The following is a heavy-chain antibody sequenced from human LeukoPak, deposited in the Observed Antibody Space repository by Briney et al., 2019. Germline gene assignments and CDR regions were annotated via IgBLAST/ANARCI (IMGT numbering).Heavy chain of an antibody. CDR3: VKAPTDDAFDI. CDR1: GFTFSTFP. CDR2: ISRNGDTT. J-gene: IGHJ3*02. Sequence: PGGSLRLSCSASGFTFSTFPMHWVRQAPGKGLEYFSAISRNGDTTYYADSVKGRFTISRDNSKNTLYLQMSSLRPEDTAVYYCVKAPTDDAFDIWGQGTMVTASS. V-gene: IGHV3-64D*06.